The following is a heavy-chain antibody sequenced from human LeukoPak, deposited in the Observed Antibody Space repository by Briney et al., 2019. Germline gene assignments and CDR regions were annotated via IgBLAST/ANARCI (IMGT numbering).Heavy chain of an antibody. CDR1: GGTFSSYA. D-gene: IGHD4-23*01. CDR2: IIPILGIA. J-gene: IGHJ4*02. V-gene: IGHV1-69*04. Sequence: ASVKVSCKASGGTFSSYAISWVRQAPGQGLEWMGRIIPILGIANYAQKFQGRVTITADKSTSTAYMELSSLRSEDTAVYYCARDHDYGGNPGFDYWGQGTLVTVSS. CDR3: ARDHDYGGNPGFDY.